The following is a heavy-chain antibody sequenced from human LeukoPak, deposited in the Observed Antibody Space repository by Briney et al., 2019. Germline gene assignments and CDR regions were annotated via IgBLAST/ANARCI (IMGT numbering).Heavy chain of an antibody. Sequence: NPSETLSLTCTVSGYSISSGYYWGWIRQPPGKGLEWIGSIYHSGSSYYNPSLNSRVTISVDTSKNQFSLKLSSVTAADTAVCYCARDRPKGGSGWFDPWGQGTLVTVSS. CDR3: ARDRPKGGSGWFDP. V-gene: IGHV4-38-2*02. CDR1: GYSISSGYY. J-gene: IGHJ5*02. CDR2: IYHSGSS. D-gene: IGHD3-16*01.